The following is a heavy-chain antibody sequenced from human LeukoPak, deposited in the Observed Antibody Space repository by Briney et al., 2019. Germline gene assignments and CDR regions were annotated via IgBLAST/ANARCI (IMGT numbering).Heavy chain of an antibody. CDR3: AKDCSPIVVAFQFDY. Sequence: PGGSLRLSCAASGFTFSSYGMHWVRQAPGKGLEWVAVISYDGSNKYYADSVKGRFTISRDNSKNTLYLQMNSLRAEDTAVYYCAKDCSPIVVAFQFDYWGQGTLVTVSS. CDR1: GFTFSSYG. V-gene: IGHV3-30*18. J-gene: IGHJ4*02. CDR2: ISYDGSNK. D-gene: IGHD2-2*01.